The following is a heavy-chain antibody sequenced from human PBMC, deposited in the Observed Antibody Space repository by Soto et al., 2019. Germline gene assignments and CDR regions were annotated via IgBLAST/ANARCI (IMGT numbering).Heavy chain of an antibody. D-gene: IGHD2-8*01. Sequence: PSETLSLTCAVYGGSSSGYFWGWFRQPPGKGLEWIGEITHSGITKYNPSLKSRVTISSDTSQTQFSLSLISVTAADTALYFCSEWYTGTLNEYWGQGTQVTVSS. J-gene: IGHJ4*02. CDR3: SEWYTGTLNEY. CDR2: ITHSGIT. CDR1: GGSSSGYF. V-gene: IGHV4-34*01.